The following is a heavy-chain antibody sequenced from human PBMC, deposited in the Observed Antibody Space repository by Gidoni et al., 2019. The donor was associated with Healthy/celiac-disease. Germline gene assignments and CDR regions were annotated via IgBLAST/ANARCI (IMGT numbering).Heavy chain of an antibody. Sequence: QVQLVQSGAEVKKPGASVKVSCKASGYTFPSYAMHLVRQAPGQRLEWMGWITAGNGNTKYSQKFQGRVTITRDTSASTAYMELSSLRSEDTAVYYCARDGGYDVSYYYGMDVWGQGTTVTVSS. CDR3: ARDGGYDVSYYYGMDV. CDR1: GYTFPSYA. V-gene: IGHV1-3*01. D-gene: IGHD5-12*01. CDR2: ITAGNGNT. J-gene: IGHJ6*02.